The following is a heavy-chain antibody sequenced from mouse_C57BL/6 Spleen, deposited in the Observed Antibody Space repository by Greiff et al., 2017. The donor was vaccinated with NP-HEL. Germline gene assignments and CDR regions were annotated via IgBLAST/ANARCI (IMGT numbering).Heavy chain of an antibody. D-gene: IGHD2-12*01. Sequence: DVQLVESGGDLVKPGGSLKLSCAASGFTFSSYGMSWVRQTPDKRLEWVATISSGGSYTYYPDSVKGRFTISRDNAKNTLYLQMSSLKSEDTAMYYCARHTSQLSYFDYWGQGTTLTVSS. CDR3: ARHTSQLSYFDY. CDR2: ISSGGSYT. V-gene: IGHV5-6*01. J-gene: IGHJ2*01. CDR1: GFTFSSYG.